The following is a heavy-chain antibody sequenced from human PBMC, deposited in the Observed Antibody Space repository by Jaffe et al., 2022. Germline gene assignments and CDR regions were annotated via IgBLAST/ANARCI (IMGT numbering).Heavy chain of an antibody. CDR3: ARGRAMVIGGYYFDY. CDR1: GGSFSGYY. D-gene: IGHD5-18*01. CDR2: INHSGST. Sequence: QVQLQQWGAGLLKPSETLSLTCAVYGGSFSGYYWSWIRQPPGKGLEWIGEINHSGSTNYNPSLKSRVTISVDTSKNQFSLKLSSVTAADTAVYYCARGRAMVIGGYYFDYWGQGTLVTVSS. J-gene: IGHJ4*02. V-gene: IGHV4-34*01.